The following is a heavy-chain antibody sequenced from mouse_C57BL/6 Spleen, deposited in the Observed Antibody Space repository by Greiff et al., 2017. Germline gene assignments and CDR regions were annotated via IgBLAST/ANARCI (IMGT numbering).Heavy chain of an antibody. Sequence: EVQLVESGPGMVKPSQSLSLTCTVTGYSITSGYDWHWIRHFPGNKLEWMGYISYSGSTNYNPSLKSRISITHDTSKNHFFLKLNSVTTEDTATYYCARAGNWDFAMDYWGQGTSVTFSS. CDR2: ISYSGST. CDR3: ARAGNWDFAMDY. V-gene: IGHV3-1*01. J-gene: IGHJ4*01. CDR1: GYSITSGYD. D-gene: IGHD4-1*01.